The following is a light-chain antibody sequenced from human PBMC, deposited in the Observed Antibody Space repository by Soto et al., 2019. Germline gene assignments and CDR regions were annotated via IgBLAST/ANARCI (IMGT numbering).Light chain of an antibody. CDR2: AAS. CDR3: QQSHGIPYT. Sequence: DIQMTQSPSSLSVSVGDRVTITCRASQTINSYLNWYQQKPGKAPKLLIYAASRLQSGVPSRFSGSGSGTDFTLTISSLQPEDFATYYCQQSHGIPYTFGQGTKLEIK. CDR1: QTINSY. V-gene: IGKV1-39*01. J-gene: IGKJ2*01.